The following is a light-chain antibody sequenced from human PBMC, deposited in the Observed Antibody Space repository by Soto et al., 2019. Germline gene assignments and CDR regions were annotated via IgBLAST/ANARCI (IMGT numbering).Light chain of an antibody. CDR3: QQYDNWPPWT. CDR1: QSVGTN. CDR2: GAS. J-gene: IGKJ1*01. Sequence: EVVMTQYPATLSVSPGQRATLSCRASQSVGTNLVWYQQKTGQAPRLLVYGASTRATDTPARFSGGGSGTAFTLTISSLQPEDFAVYYCQQYDNWPPWTFGQGTKVEV. V-gene: IGKV3-15*01.